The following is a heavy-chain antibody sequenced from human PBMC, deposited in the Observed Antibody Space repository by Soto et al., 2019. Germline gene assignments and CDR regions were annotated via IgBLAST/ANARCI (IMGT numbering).Heavy chain of an antibody. D-gene: IGHD2-15*01. CDR3: ARQYCSGGSRYTLDY. J-gene: IGHJ4*02. V-gene: IGHV1-46*01. Sequence: QVQLVQSGAEVKKPGASVKVSCKASGYTFTSYFMHWVRQAPGQGLEWMGIINPSGGSTSYAQTFQGRVTMPRDTSTSTVYRERSSLRSEATAVYYCARQYCSGGSRYTLDYWGQGTLVTVSS. CDR2: INPSGGST. CDR1: GYTFTSYF.